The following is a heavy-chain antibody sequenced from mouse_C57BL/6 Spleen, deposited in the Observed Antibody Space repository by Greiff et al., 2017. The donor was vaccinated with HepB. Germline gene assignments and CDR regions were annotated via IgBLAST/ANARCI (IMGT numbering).Heavy chain of an antibody. D-gene: IGHD3-3*01. CDR1: GYTFTSYT. V-gene: IGHV1-4*01. CDR3: AGGDEDYFDY. Sequence: VQLQQSGAELARPGASVKMSCKASGYTFTSYTMHWVKQRPGQGLEWIGYINPSSGYTKYNQKFKDKATLTAEKSSSTAYMQLSSLTSEDSAVYYCAGGDEDYFDYWGQGTTLTVSS. CDR2: INPSSGYT. J-gene: IGHJ2*01.